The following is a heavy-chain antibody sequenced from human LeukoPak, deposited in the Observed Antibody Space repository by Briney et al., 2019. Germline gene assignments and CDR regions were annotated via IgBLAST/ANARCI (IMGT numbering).Heavy chain of an antibody. Sequence: ASETLSLTCTVSGGSISSGDYYWSWIRQPPGKGLEWIGYIYHSGSTYYNPSLKSRVIISVDTSKNQFSLKLSSVTAADTAVYYCARDTRTGTIDYWGQGTLVTVSS. V-gene: IGHV4-30-4*01. CDR3: ARDTRTGTIDY. CDR1: GGSISSGDYY. J-gene: IGHJ4*02. D-gene: IGHD1-7*01. CDR2: IYHSGST.